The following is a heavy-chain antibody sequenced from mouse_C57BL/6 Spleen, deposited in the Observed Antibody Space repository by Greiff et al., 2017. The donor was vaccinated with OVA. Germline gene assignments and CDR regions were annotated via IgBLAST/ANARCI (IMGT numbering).Heavy chain of an antibody. Sequence: EVQLQQSGPVLVKPGASVKMSCKASGYTFTDYYMNWVKQSHGKSLEWIGVINPYNGGTSYNQKFKGKATLTVDKSSSTAYMELNSLTSEDSAVYYCAPDYGNSAWFAYWGQGTLVTVSA. V-gene: IGHV1-19*01. D-gene: IGHD2-1*01. CDR3: APDYGNSAWFAY. CDR1: GYTFTDYY. CDR2: INPYNGGT. J-gene: IGHJ3*01.